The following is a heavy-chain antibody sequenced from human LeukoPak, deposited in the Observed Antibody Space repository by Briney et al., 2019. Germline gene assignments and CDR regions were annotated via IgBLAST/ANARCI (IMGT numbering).Heavy chain of an antibody. CDR3: ARGGDPVLRYFDWLGTFDY. J-gene: IGHJ4*02. CDR2: MNPNSGNT. Sequence: ASVKVSCKASGYTFTSYDINWVRQATGQGLEWMGWMNPNSGNTGYAQKFQGRVTITRNTSISTAYMELSSLRSEDTAVYYCARGGDPVLRYFDWLGTFDYWGQGTLVTVSS. V-gene: IGHV1-8*03. D-gene: IGHD3-9*01. CDR1: GYTFTSYD.